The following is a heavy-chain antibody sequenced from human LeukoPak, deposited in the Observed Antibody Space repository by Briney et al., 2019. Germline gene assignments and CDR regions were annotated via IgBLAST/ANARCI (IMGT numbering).Heavy chain of an antibody. CDR2: IGSSSTNT. Sequence: GGSLRLSCAASGFTFSDSYMSWIRQAPGKGLEWVLYIGSSSTNTNYADSVKGRFTISRDNAKNSLYLQMNSLRAEDTAVYYCARSVEYYFDYWGQGTLVTVSS. CDR3: ARSVEYYFDY. D-gene: IGHD4-23*01. V-gene: IGHV3-11*03. CDR1: GFTFSDSY. J-gene: IGHJ4*02.